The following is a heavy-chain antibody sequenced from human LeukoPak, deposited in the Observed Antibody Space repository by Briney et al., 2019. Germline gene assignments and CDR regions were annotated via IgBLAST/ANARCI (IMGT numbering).Heavy chain of an antibody. V-gene: IGHV1-18*01. J-gene: IGHJ6*02. D-gene: IGHD4-17*01. CDR2: ISAYNGNT. CDR1: GYTFTSYG. Sequence: ASVKVSCKASGYTFTSYGISWVRQAPGQGREWMGWISAYNGNTNYAQKLQGRVTMTTDTSTSTAYMELRSLRSDDTAVYYCASLYDYGDYYYYGMDVWGQGTTVTASS. CDR3: ASLYDYGDYYYYGMDV.